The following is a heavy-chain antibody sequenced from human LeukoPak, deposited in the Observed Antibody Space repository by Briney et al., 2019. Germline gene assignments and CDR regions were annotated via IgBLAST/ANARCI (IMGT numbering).Heavy chain of an antibody. CDR1: GGSISSYY. CDR3: ARDIYGGYYDSSGDDAFDI. CDR2: IYYSGST. V-gene: IGHV4-59*12. Sequence: PSETLSLTCTVSGGSISSYYWSWIRQPPGKGLEWIGYIYYSGSTNYNPSLKSRVTISVDTSKNQFSLKLSSVTAADTAVYYCARDIYGGYYDSSGDDAFDIWGQGTMVTVSS. J-gene: IGHJ3*02. D-gene: IGHD3-22*01.